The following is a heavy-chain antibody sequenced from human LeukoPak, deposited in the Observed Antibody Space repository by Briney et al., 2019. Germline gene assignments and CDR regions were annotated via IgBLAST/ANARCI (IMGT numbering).Heavy chain of an antibody. CDR2: ISGSGGST. D-gene: IGHD3-3*01. CDR3: AKRPGYDFWSGYYFDY. V-gene: IGHV3-23*01. J-gene: IGHJ4*02. CDR1: GFTFSSYA. Sequence: GGSLRLSCAASGFTFSSYAMSWVRQASGKGLEWVSAISGSGGSTYYADSVKGRFTISRDNSKNTLYLQMNSLRAEDTAVYYCAKRPGYDFWSGYYFDYWGQGTLVTVSS.